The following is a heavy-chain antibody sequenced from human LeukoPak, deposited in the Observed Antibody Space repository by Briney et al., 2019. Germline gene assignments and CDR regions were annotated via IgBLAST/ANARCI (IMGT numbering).Heavy chain of an antibody. Sequence: GRSLRLSCAASGFSSDDYAMRWVRHAPGKGLEWVSGISWNSGNIGYADSVKGRFTISRDNAKNSLYLQMNSLRADDTALYYCAKDTRGYSYGSYFDYWGQGTPVTVSS. D-gene: IGHD5-18*01. CDR1: GFSSDDYA. V-gene: IGHV3-9*02. J-gene: IGHJ4*02. CDR2: ISWNSGNI. CDR3: AKDTRGYSYGSYFDY.